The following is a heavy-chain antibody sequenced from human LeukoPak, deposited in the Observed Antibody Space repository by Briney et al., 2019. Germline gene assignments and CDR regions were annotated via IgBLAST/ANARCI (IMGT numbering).Heavy chain of an antibody. V-gene: IGHV3-7*01. D-gene: IGHD2-8*02. J-gene: IGHJ4*02. Sequence: GGSLRLSCAASGFTFSSYWMSWVRKAPGKGLEWVANIKQDGSEKYYVDSVKGRFTISRDNAKNSLYLQMNSLRAEDTAVYYCARYKPQYRWDLYYFDYWGQGTLVTVSS. CDR1: GFTFSSYW. CDR3: ARYKPQYRWDLYYFDY. CDR2: IKQDGSEK.